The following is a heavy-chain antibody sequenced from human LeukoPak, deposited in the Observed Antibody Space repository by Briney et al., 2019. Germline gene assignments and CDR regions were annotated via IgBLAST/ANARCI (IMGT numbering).Heavy chain of an antibody. CDR2: ISHRGST. CDR3: AREAGSTVTSHDAFDI. CDR1: GGSISSSNW. J-gene: IGHJ3*02. D-gene: IGHD4-17*01. V-gene: IGHV4-4*02. Sequence: SGTLSLTCAVSGGSISSSNWWSWVRQPPEKGLEWIGEISHRGSTNYNPSLKSRVTISIDKSKNHFSLKLSSVTAADTAVYYCAREAGSTVTSHDAFDIWGQGTMVTVSS.